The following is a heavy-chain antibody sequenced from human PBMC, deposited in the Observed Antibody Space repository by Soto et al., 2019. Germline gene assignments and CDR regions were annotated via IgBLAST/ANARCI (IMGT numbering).Heavy chain of an antibody. J-gene: IGHJ6*02. CDR1: GFTFSSYA. CDR2: ISGSGGST. V-gene: IGHV3-23*01. CDR3: AQDNTVTNFHAHYYYGMDV. Sequence: EVQLLESGGGLVQPGGSLRLSCAASGFTFSSYAMSWVRQAPGKGLEWVSAISGSGGSTYYADSVKGRFTISRDNSKNTLYLQMNSLRAEDTAVYYCAQDNTVTNFHAHYYYGMDVWGQGTTVTVSS. D-gene: IGHD4-4*01.